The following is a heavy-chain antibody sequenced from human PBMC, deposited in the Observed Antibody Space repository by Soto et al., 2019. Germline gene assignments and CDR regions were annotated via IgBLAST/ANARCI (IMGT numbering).Heavy chain of an antibody. CDR3: ARVRYYDSSGYWVYHFDY. J-gene: IGHJ4*02. CDR2: IYSSGNT. D-gene: IGHD3-22*01. CDR1: GGSISSYY. V-gene: IGHV4-59*01. Sequence: PSETLSLTCTVSGGSISSYYWSWIRQPPGKGLEWIGSIYSSGNTYYNPSLKSRVTISVDTSKNQFSLKLSSVTAADTAVYYCARVRYYDSSGYWVYHFDYWGQGTLVTVSS.